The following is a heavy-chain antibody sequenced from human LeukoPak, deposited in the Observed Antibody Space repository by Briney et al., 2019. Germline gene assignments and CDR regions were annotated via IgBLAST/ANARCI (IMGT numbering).Heavy chain of an antibody. V-gene: IGHV4-4*02. CDR1: GGSISSSNW. CDR3: ARAALVSQWLVPRRYYFDY. CDR2: IYHSGST. Sequence: GTLSLTCAVSGGSISSSNWWSWVRQPPGKGLEWIGEIYHSGSTNYNPSLKSRVTISVDKSKNRFSLKLSSVTAADTAVYYCARAALVSQWLVPRRYYFDYWGQGTLVTVSS. J-gene: IGHJ4*02. D-gene: IGHD6-19*01.